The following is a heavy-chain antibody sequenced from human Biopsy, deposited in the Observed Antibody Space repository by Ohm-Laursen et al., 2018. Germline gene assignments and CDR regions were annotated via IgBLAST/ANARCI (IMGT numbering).Heavy chain of an antibody. CDR1: GFRFDDYA. D-gene: IGHD3-10*01. V-gene: IGHV3-9*01. J-gene: IGHJ4*02. CDR3: VKAAYGSGTYHPLDY. CDR2: ISWNSDFI. Sequence: SLRLSCAAFGFRFDDYAMHWVRQAPGKGLEWVSGISWNSDFIGYADSVKGRFTISRDNAKRSLYLQMNSLRVEDTAFYYCVKAAYGSGTYHPLDYWGQGTLVTVSS.